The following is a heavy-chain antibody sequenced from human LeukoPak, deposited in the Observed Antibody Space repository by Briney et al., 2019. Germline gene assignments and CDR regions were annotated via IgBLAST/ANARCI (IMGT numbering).Heavy chain of an antibody. V-gene: IGHV1-8*01. CDR2: MNPNSGNT. Sequence: GASVTVSFTSSGYTFTIYDINWVRQAHGQGLEWMGWMNPNSGNTGYEQKFSGRVTITRNTSINTPYMQLISLRAEDTAVYYCAKSVYSYDSYYFDYWGQGTLVTVSS. D-gene: IGHD5-18*01. CDR1: GYTFTIYD. CDR3: AKSVYSYDSYYFDY. J-gene: IGHJ4*02.